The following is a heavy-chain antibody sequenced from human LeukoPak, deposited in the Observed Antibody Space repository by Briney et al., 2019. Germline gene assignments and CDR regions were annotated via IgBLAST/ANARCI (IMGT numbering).Heavy chain of an antibody. Sequence: SETLSLTCTVSGGSISSYYWSWIRQPPGKGLEWIGEIYHSGSTNYNPSLKSRVTISVDTSKNQFSLKLSSVTAADTAVYYCARAHDILTGYWDYWGQGTLVTVSS. CDR2: IYHSGST. CDR1: GGSISSYY. D-gene: IGHD3-9*01. CDR3: ARAHDILTGYWDY. J-gene: IGHJ4*02. V-gene: IGHV4-59*08.